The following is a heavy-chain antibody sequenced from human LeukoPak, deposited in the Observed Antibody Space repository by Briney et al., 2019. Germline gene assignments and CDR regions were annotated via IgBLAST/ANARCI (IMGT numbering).Heavy chain of an antibody. CDR1: GFTFSSYG. Sequence: GRSLRLSCAASGFTFSSYGMHWVRQAPGKGLEWVAVISYDGSNKYYADSVKGRFTISRDNSKNMLYLQMNSLRAEDTAVYYCAKSAGYFFFDYWGQGTLVTVSS. CDR3: AKSAGYFFFDY. J-gene: IGHJ4*02. V-gene: IGHV3-30*18. D-gene: IGHD2/OR15-2a*01. CDR2: ISYDGSNK.